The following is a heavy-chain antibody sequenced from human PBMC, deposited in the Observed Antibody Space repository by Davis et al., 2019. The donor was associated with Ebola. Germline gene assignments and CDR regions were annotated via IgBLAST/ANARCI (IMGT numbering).Heavy chain of an antibody. CDR2: ISGSGGST. CDR3: AKVVRYSGTYVDY. Sequence: ESLKISCAASGFVFSSYVMSWVRQAPGKGLEWVSAISGSGGSTYYADSVKGRFTISRDNSKNTLYLQMNSLRAEDTAVYRCAKVVRYSGTYVDYWGQGTLVTVSS. V-gene: IGHV3-23*01. CDR1: GFVFSSYV. J-gene: IGHJ4*02. D-gene: IGHD1-26*01.